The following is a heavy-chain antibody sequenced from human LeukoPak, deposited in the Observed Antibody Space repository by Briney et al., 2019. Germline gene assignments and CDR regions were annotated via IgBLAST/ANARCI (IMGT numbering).Heavy chain of an antibody. J-gene: IGHJ6*02. V-gene: IGHV3-30-3*01. CDR3: ARDSRMSRNYYYGMDV. CDR2: ISYDGSNK. Sequence: GGSLRLSCAASGFTFSNYAMHWVRQAPGKGLEWVAVISYDGSNKYYADSVKGRFTISRDNSKNTLYLQMNGLRAEDTAGYYCARDSRMSRNYYYGMDVWGQGTTVTVSS. CDR1: GFTFSNYA. D-gene: IGHD1-14*01.